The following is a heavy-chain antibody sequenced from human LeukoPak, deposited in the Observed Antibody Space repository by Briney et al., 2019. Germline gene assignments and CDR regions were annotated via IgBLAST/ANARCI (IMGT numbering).Heavy chain of an antibody. J-gene: IGHJ4*02. V-gene: IGHV5-51*01. CDR2: IYPGDSDT. CDR1: GYSFITHW. D-gene: IGHD2-21*02. Sequence: GESLKISCKASGYSFITHWIAWVRQTPGKGLEWMGIIYPGDSDTKYSPSFQGQVTISADKSISTAYLQWSSLKASDTAMYYCAIPPGYCGNDCSFDHWGQGTLVTVSS. CDR3: AIPPGYCGNDCSFDH.